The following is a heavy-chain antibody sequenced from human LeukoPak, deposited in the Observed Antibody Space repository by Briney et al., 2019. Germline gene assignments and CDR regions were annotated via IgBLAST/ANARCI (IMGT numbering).Heavy chain of an antibody. CDR3: ASKYSSGWYFSGYYYMDV. J-gene: IGHJ6*03. Sequence: SETLSLTCTVSGGSISSGSYYWSWIRQPAGKGLEWIGRIYTSGSTNYNPSLKSRVTISVDTSKNQFSLKLSSVTAADTAVYYCASKYSSGWYFSGYYYMDVWGKGTTVTVSS. D-gene: IGHD6-19*01. V-gene: IGHV4-61*02. CDR1: GGSISSGSYY. CDR2: IYTSGST.